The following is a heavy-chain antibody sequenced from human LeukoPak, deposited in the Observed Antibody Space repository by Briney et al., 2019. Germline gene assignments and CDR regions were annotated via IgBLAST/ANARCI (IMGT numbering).Heavy chain of an antibody. Sequence: GESLKISGKGSGYSFTSYWIGWVRQMPGKGLEWRGIIYPGDSDTRYSPSFQGQVTISANKYISTAYLQWSSLKASDTAMYYCARHSSGWYFTGSDDFDIWGQGTMVTVSS. CDR1: GYSFTSYW. J-gene: IGHJ3*02. V-gene: IGHV5-51*01. D-gene: IGHD6-19*01. CDR3: ARHSSGWYFTGSDDFDI. CDR2: IYPGDSDT.